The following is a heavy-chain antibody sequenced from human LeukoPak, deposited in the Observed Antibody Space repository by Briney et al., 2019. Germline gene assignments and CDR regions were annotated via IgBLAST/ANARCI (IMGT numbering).Heavy chain of an antibody. J-gene: IGHJ4*02. CDR1: GGTFSSYA. CDR3: ARESYGDYPAAGYYFDY. D-gene: IGHD4-17*01. CDR2: IIPILGIA. V-gene: IGHV1-69*04. Sequence: SAKVSCKASGGTFSSYAISWVRQAPGQGLEWMGRIIPILGIANYAQKFQGRVTITADKSTSTAYMELSSLRSEDTAVYYCARESYGDYPAAGYYFDYWGQGTLVTVSS.